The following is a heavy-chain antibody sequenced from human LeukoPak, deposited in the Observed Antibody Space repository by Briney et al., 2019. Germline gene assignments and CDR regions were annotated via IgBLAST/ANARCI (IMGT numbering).Heavy chain of an antibody. CDR1: GYTFTGYY. J-gene: IGHJ4*02. Sequence: ASVKVSCKASGYTFTGYYMHWVRQAPGQGLEWMGIINPSGGSTSYAQKFQGRVTMTRDTSTSTVYMELSSLRSEDTAVYYCARRAYDFWSGYTDFDYWGQGTLVTVSS. D-gene: IGHD3-3*01. V-gene: IGHV1-46*01. CDR2: INPSGGST. CDR3: ARRAYDFWSGYTDFDY.